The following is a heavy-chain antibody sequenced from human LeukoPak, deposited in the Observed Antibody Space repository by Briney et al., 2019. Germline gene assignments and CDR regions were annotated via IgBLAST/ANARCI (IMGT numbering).Heavy chain of an antibody. V-gene: IGHV1-24*01. CDR3: ATVGRNYYESSGYYSRKNYNWFDP. D-gene: IGHD3-22*01. CDR2: FDPEDGET. CDR1: GYTLTELS. Sequence: ASVKVSCKVSGYTLTELSMHWVRQAPGEGLEWMGGFDPEDGETIYAQKFQGRVTMTEDTSTDTAYLELSSLRSEDTAVYYCATVGRNYYESSGYYSRKNYNWFDPWGQGTLVTVSS. J-gene: IGHJ5*02.